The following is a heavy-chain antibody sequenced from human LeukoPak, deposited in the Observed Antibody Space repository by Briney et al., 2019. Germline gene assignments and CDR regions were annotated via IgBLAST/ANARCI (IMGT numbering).Heavy chain of an antibody. CDR2: FDPRDSQS. D-gene: IGHD4-17*01. CDR1: GYSFTNYW. V-gene: IGHV5-10-1*01. Sequence: GESLKISCKTSGYSFTNYWIIWVRQVPGVGLEWMGRFDPRDSQSNYSPSFQGHVTISTDNSITTAYLQWSSLRASDTAMYYCAAYGDNTHYWGQGTQVTVSS. CDR3: AAYGDNTHY. J-gene: IGHJ4*02.